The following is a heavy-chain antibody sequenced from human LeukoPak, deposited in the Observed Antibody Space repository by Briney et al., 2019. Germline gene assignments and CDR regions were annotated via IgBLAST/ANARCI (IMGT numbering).Heavy chain of an antibody. CDR1: GGTFSSYT. D-gene: IGHD3-3*01. J-gene: IGHJ4*02. V-gene: IGHV1-69*02. Sequence: SVKVSCKASGGTFSSYTISWVRQAPGQGLELMGRIIPILGIANCAQKFQGRVTITADKSTSTAYMELSSLRSEDTAVYYCASTHEKLTIFGVVISDYWGQGTLVTVSS. CDR2: IIPILGIA. CDR3: ASTHEKLTIFGVVISDY.